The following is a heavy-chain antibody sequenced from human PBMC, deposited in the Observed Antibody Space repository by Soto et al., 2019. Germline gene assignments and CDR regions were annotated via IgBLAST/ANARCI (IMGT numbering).Heavy chain of an antibody. J-gene: IGHJ4*02. CDR3: VRQSTYFYDSSGHEVFDY. CDR2: IYHSGRT. CDR1: GASISSSSHHY. D-gene: IGHD3-22*01. Sequence: PSETLSLTCIISGASISSSSHHYWGWIRQPPGKGPEWIGSIYHSGRTYYSTSLKSRVTISVDTSKNEFSLTLNSVTAADTGVYYCVRQSTYFYDSSGHEVFDYWGRGTLVTVSS. V-gene: IGHV4-39*01.